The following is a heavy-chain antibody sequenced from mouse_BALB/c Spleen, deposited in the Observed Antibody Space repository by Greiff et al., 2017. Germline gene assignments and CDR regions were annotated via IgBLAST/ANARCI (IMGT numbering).Heavy chain of an antibody. V-gene: IGHV2-6-7*01. CDR1: GFSLTGYG. J-gene: IGHJ3*01. CDR2: IWGAGST. D-gene: IGHD3-1*01. Sequence: VMLVESGPGLVAPSQSLSITCTVSGFSLTGYGVNWVRPPPGKGLEWLGMIWGAGSTDYNSALKSRLSISKDNSKSQVFLKMNSLQTDDTARYYCARSSGYVRTWFAYWGQGTLVTVSA. CDR3: ARSSGYVRTWFAY.